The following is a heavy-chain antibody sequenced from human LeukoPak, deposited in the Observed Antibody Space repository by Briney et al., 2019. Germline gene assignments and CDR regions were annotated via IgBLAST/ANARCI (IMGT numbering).Heavy chain of an antibody. Sequence: GGSLRLSCAASGFTFSSYAMHWVRQAPGKGLEYVSAISSNGGSTYYANSVKGRFTISRDNSKNTLYLQMNSLRAEDTAVYYCAKTRGTYNAYYYYIDVWGKGTTVTVSS. CDR2: ISSNGGST. D-gene: IGHD1-26*01. J-gene: IGHJ6*03. CDR3: AKTRGTYNAYYYYIDV. V-gene: IGHV3-64*01. CDR1: GFTFSSYA.